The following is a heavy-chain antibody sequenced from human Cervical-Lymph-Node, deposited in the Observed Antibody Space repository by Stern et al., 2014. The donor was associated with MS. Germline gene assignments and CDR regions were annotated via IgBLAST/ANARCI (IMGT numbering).Heavy chain of an antibody. CDR3: ARGYYYDSSGYYPFDY. CDR1: GDSISDYY. V-gene: IGHV4-31*11. CDR2: IYYSGST. J-gene: IGHJ4*02. D-gene: IGHD3-22*01. Sequence: QVQLQESGPGLVKPSETLSLTCAVSGDSISDYYWNWIRQHPGKGLEWIGYIYYSGSTYYNPSLKSRVTISVDTSKNQFSLKLSSVTAADTAVYYCARGYYYDSSGYYPFDYWGQGTLVTVSS.